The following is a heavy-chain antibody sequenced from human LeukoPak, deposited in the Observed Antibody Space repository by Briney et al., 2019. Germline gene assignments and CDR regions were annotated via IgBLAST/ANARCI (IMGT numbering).Heavy chain of an antibody. CDR3: ARDLSGSNALDY. J-gene: IGHJ4*02. V-gene: IGHV3-64*01. CDR1: GFTFSNYA. Sequence: GGSLRLSCAASGFTFSNYAMHWVRQAPGKGLEYVSPITTNGDRTYYANSVKGRFTISRDNSKNTLYLQMSSLRAEDMAVYYCARDLSGSNALDYWGQGTLVTVSS. CDR2: ITTNGDRT. D-gene: IGHD1-26*01.